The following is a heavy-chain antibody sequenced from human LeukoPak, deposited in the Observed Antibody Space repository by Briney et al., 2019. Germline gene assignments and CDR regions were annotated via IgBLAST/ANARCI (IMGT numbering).Heavy chain of an antibody. V-gene: IGHV3-23*01. Sequence: GGSLRLSCAASGFTFSSYAMSWVRQAPGKGLEWVSAISGSGGSTYYADSVKGRFTISRDNSKNTLYLQMNSLSAEDTAVYYCVEDQEWELTHYFDYWGQGTLVTVSS. CDR2: ISGSGGST. D-gene: IGHD4-23*01. CDR1: GFTFSSYA. CDR3: VEDQEWELTHYFDY. J-gene: IGHJ4*02.